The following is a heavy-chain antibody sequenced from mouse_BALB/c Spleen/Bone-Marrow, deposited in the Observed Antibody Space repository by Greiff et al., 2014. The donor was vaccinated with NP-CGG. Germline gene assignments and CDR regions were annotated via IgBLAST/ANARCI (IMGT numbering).Heavy chain of an antibody. V-gene: IGHV1-87*01. CDR2: IYPGDGDA. Sequence: VQLQQSGAELARPGASVKLSCKASGYTFTTYWMQWVKQRPGQGLECIGAIYPGDGDARYTQKFKGKASLTADKSSSTAYMQLSSLASEDSAVYYCVRGEITTVRDYWGQGTSVTVSS. D-gene: IGHD2-4*01. CDR1: GYTFTTYW. J-gene: IGHJ4*01. CDR3: VRGEITTVRDY.